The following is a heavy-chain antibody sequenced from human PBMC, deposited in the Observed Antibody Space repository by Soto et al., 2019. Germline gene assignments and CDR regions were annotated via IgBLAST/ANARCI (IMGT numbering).Heavy chain of an antibody. CDR1: GGTFSSYA. CDR3: ARDEVGYYDCRGYYRVSVPPDYYYGMDV. D-gene: IGHD3-22*01. V-gene: IGHV1-69*01. Sequence: QVQLVQSGAEVKKPGSSVKVSCKASGGTFSSYAISWVRQAPGQGLEWMGGIIPIFGTANYAQKFQGRVTITADESTSTAYMQLSSLRSEDTAVYYCARDEVGYYDCRGYYRVSVPPDYYYGMDVWGQGTTVTVSS. J-gene: IGHJ6*02. CDR2: IIPIFGTA.